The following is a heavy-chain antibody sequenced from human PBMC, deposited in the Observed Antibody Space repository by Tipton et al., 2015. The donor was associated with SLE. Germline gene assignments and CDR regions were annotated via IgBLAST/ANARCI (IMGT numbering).Heavy chain of an antibody. CDR3: ARQRGGDFDY. CDR2: IYYSGST. D-gene: IGHD2-15*01. J-gene: IGHJ4*02. Sequence: TLSLTCTVSGGSISSYYWSWIRQPPGKGLEWIGYIYYSGSTNYNPSLKSRVTISVDTSKNQFSLKLSSVTAADTAVYYCARQRGGDFDYWGQGTLVTVSS. CDR1: GGSISSYY. V-gene: IGHV4-59*01.